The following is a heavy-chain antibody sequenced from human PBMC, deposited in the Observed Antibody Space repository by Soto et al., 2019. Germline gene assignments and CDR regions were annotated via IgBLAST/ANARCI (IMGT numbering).Heavy chain of an antibody. CDR2: IYPGDSDT. V-gene: IGHV5-51*01. CDR3: ARSIAARTAQLGGLLSPHFDY. CDR1: GYSFTSYW. D-gene: IGHD6-6*01. Sequence: GESLKISCKGSGYSFTSYWIGWVRQMPGKGLEWMGIIYPGDSDTRYSPSFQGQVTISADKSISTAYLQWSSLKASDTAMYYCARSIAARTAQLGGLLSPHFDYWGQGTLVTVSS. J-gene: IGHJ4*02.